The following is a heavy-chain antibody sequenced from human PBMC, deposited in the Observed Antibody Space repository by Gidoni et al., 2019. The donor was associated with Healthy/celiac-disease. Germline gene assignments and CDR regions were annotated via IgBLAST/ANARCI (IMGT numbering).Heavy chain of an antibody. J-gene: IGHJ4*02. CDR2: SKSKTDGVTT. CDR1: GFHFSNAW. V-gene: IGHV3-15*01. Sequence: EVQLVESGGGVVKPGGSLRLSCAATGFHFSNAWMSWVRQVPGKGLEWVGRSKSKTDGVTTDYAAPVKGRFTISVDDSKNTLYLQMNSLKAEDTAVYYCTTDPGDDYNYYDYWGQVTLVTVSS. CDR3: TTDPGDDYNYYDY. D-gene: IGHD4-4*01.